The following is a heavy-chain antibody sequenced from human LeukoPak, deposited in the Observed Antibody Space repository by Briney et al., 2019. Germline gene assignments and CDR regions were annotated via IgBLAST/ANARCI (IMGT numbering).Heavy chain of an antibody. CDR2: ISGSGGSI. J-gene: IGHJ4*02. V-gene: IGHV3-23*01. CDR3: AKHSLRLVYESYFDY. CDR1: GFTFSSYS. Sequence: GGSLRLSCAASGFTFSSYSMNWVRQAPGKGLEWVSAISGSGGSIYYADSVKGRFTISRDNSKNTLYLQMNSLRAEDTAVYYCAKHSLRLVYESYFDYWGQGTLVTVSS. D-gene: IGHD3-3*01.